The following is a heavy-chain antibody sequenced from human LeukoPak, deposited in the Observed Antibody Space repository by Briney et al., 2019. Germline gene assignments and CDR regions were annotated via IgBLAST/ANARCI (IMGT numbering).Heavy chain of an antibody. Sequence: NSSETLSLTCTVSGGSISSSSYYWGWIRQPPGKGLEWIGSIYYSGSTYYNPSLKSRVTISVDTSKNQFSLKLSSVTAADTAVYYCARLVAAAGTYYSDYWGQGTLVTVSS. CDR3: ARLVAAAGTYYSDY. D-gene: IGHD6-13*01. V-gene: IGHV4-39*01. CDR1: GGSISSSSYY. CDR2: IYYSGST. J-gene: IGHJ4*02.